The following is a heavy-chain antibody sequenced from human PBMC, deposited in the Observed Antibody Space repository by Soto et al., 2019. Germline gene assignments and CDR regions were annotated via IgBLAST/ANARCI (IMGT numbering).Heavy chain of an antibody. D-gene: IGHD1-20*01. Sequence: SETLSLTCAVYGGSFSGYYWSWIRQPPGKGLEWIGEINHSGSTNYNPSLKRRVTISVDTSKNQFSPKHSSVTAADRAVYYCATNPKITGTTSYNYYYYGMDVWGQGTTVTAP. CDR2: INHSGST. J-gene: IGHJ6*02. V-gene: IGHV4-34*01. CDR3: ATNPKITGTTSYNYYYYGMDV. CDR1: GGSFSGYY.